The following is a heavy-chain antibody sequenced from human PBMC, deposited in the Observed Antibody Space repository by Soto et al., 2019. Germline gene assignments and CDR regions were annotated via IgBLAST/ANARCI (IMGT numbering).Heavy chain of an antibody. V-gene: IGHV3-13*01. CDR3: ARYFGDYSGNWFDP. Sequence: EVQLVESGGGLVQPGGSLRLSCAASGFIFSNYDMHWVRQVTGKGLEWVSSIGVGGDTYYAGSVKGRFTSSRENAKNSFYLQMNSLRAEDTAVYYCARYFGDYSGNWFDPWGQGTLVTVSS. D-gene: IGHD4-17*01. J-gene: IGHJ5*02. CDR2: IGVGGDT. CDR1: GFIFSNYD.